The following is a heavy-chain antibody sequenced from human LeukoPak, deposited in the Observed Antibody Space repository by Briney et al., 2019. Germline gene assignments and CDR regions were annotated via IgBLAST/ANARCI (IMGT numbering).Heavy chain of an antibody. CDR3: ARAPSIRVITNFDY. Sequence: GASVKVSCKTSGYTFTDSYIHWVRQAPGQGLEWMGRINPNSGDPNYPQKFQGRVTMTRDTSISTAYMELSRLRSDDTAVYYCARAPSIRVITNFDYWGQGTLVTVSS. CDR2: INPNSGDP. CDR1: GYTFTDSY. D-gene: IGHD3-16*02. V-gene: IGHV1-2*06. J-gene: IGHJ4*02.